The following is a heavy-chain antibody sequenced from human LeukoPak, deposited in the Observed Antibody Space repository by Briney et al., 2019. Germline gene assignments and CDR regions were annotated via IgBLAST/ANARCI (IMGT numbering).Heavy chain of an antibody. D-gene: IGHD6-6*01. J-gene: IGHJ6*02. CDR3: ARHGVNSSSSFYYDMDV. Sequence: SETLSLTCAVYGGSFSGYYWSWIRQPPGKGLEWIGEINHSGSTNYSPSLKSRVTISVDTSKNQVSLRLTSVTAADTAVYYCARHGVNSSSSFYYDMDVWGQGTTVTVSS. CDR2: INHSGST. CDR1: GGSFSGYY. V-gene: IGHV4-34*01.